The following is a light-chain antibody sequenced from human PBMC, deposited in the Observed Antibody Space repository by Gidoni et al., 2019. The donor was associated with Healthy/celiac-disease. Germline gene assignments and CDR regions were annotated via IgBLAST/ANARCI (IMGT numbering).Light chain of an antibody. Sequence: EIVLTQSPGTLSLSPEERATLSCRASQSVRSSYLAWYQQKPGQAPRLLIYGASSRATGIPDRFSGSGSGTDFTLTISRLEPEDFAVYYCQQYGSSKTFGQGTKVEIK. CDR3: QQYGSSKT. CDR1: QSVRSSY. J-gene: IGKJ1*01. V-gene: IGKV3-20*01. CDR2: GAS.